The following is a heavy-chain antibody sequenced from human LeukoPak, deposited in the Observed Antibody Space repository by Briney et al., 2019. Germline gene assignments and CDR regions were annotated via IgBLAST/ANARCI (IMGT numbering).Heavy chain of an antibody. Sequence: SETLSLTCTVSGGSISSGGYYWSWIRQHPGKGLEWIGYIYYSGSTYYNPSLKSRVTISVDTSKNQFSLKLSSVTDADTAVYYCARGLRVTPAFDIWGQGTMVTVSS. CDR1: GGSISSGGYY. CDR2: IYYSGST. J-gene: IGHJ3*02. V-gene: IGHV4-31*03. CDR3: ARGLRVTPAFDI. D-gene: IGHD2-21*02.